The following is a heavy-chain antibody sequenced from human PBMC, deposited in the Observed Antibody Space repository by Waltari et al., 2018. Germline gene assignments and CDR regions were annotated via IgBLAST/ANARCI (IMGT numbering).Heavy chain of an antibody. V-gene: IGHV1-3*03. Sequence: QVQLVQSGAEVKKPGASVKVSCKASGYTFTSYAMHWVRQAPGQRLEWMGWINAGNGNTKYSQEFQGRVTITRDTSASTAYMELSSLRSEDMAVYYCARDPLGGDYGVGVDYWGQGTLVTVSS. CDR3: ARDPLGGDYGVGVDY. CDR2: INAGNGNT. J-gene: IGHJ4*02. D-gene: IGHD4-17*01. CDR1: GYTFTSYA.